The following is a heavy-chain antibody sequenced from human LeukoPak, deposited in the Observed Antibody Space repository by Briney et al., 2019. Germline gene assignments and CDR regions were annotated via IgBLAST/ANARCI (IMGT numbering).Heavy chain of an antibody. Sequence: GESLKISCKASGYKFTSYWIAWVRQMPGHGLEWMGSLYPLDFDKTYSPSFQGQVTMSADRSINTAYLQWSSLKASDTALYYCMRQIIVPGTSQLRTFDAWGQGTQVSVSS. J-gene: IGHJ4*02. CDR3: MRQIIVPGTSQLRTFDA. CDR1: GYKFTSYW. CDR2: LYPLDFDK. D-gene: IGHD2-8*01. V-gene: IGHV5-51*01.